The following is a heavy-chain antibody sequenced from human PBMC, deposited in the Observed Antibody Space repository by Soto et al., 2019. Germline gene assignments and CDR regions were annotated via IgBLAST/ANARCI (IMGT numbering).Heavy chain of an antibody. D-gene: IGHD1-7*01. Sequence: ASVKVSCKASGYTFTSYGISWVRQAPGQGLEWMGWISAYNGNTNYAQKLQGRVTMTTDTSTSTAYMELRSLRSDDTAVYYCARGNLSRPPVNWYFDLWGRGTLVTVSS. V-gene: IGHV1-18*01. CDR3: ARGNLSRPPVNWYFDL. J-gene: IGHJ2*01. CDR2: ISAYNGNT. CDR1: GYTFTSYG.